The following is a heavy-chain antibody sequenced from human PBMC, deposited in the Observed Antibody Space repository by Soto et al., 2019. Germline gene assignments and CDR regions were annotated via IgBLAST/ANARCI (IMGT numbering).Heavy chain of an antibody. V-gene: IGHV4-39*01. Sequence: SETLSLTCTVSGGSISSSSYYWGWIRQPPGKGLEWIGSIYYSGSTYYNPSLKSRVTISVDTSKNQISLKLSSVTAADTAVYYCARQSYYFDYWGQGTLVTVSS. J-gene: IGHJ4*02. CDR2: IYYSGST. CDR1: GGSISSSSYY. CDR3: ARQSYYFDY.